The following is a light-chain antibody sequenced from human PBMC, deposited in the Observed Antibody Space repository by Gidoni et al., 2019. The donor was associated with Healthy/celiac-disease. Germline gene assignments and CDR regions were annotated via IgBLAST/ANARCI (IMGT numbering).Light chain of an antibody. CDR1: KLGDKY. V-gene: IGLV3-1*01. J-gene: IGLJ2*01. Sequence: SSELTQPPSVSGAPGQTASITCSGDKLGDKYACWYQQKPGQSPVLVIYQDSKRPSGITERFSGSNSGNTATLTISGTQAMDEADYYCQAWDSSTVVFGGGTKLTVL. CDR2: QDS. CDR3: QAWDSSTVV.